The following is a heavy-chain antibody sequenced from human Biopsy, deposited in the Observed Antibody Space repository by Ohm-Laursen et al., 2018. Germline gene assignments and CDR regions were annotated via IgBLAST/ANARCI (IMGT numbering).Heavy chain of an antibody. J-gene: IGHJ6*02. CDR1: GYSFTKYY. CDR3: ARDETGSSVFGPYYYGMDV. D-gene: IGHD3-9*01. Sequence: ASSVKVSCKASGYSFTKYYINWVRQAPGQGLEWMGFINPTGGTTSYAEKFQDKVTLTRDTSAGTVYLELNSLIYEDTALYYCARDETGSSVFGPYYYGMDVWGQGTTVTVSS. V-gene: IGHV1-46*01. CDR2: INPTGGTT.